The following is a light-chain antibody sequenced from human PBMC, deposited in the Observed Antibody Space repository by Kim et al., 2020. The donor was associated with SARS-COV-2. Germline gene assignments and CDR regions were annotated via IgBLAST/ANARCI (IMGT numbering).Light chain of an antibody. J-gene: IGLJ2*01. V-gene: IGLV2-23*01. CDR3: CSHAGGGTML. Sequence: QSALTQPASVSGSPGQSITISCTGTSSDIGSYALVSWYQQFPGKAPKLIIYEGSKRPSGVSPRFSGSKSGTTASLTISGLQAEDEADYYCCSHAGGGTMLFGGGTQVTVL. CDR1: SSDIGSYAL. CDR2: EGS.